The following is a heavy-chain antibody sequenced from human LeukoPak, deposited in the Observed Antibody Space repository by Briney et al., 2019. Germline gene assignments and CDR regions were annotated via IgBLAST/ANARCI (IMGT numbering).Heavy chain of an antibody. V-gene: IGHV1-2*06. Sequence: ASVKVSCKASGYTFTGYYMHWVRQAPGQGLEWMGRINPNSGGTNYAQKFQGRVTMTRDTSISTAYMELSSLRSEDTAVYYCARGGYYGSGSYYNLYYMDVWGKGTTVTVSS. D-gene: IGHD3-10*01. J-gene: IGHJ6*03. CDR2: INPNSGGT. CDR3: ARGGYYGSGSYYNLYYMDV. CDR1: GYTFTGYY.